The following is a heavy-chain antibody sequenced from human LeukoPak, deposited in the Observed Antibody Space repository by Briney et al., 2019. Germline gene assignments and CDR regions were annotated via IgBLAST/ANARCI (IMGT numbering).Heavy chain of an antibody. CDR3: AHRRSGSYNY. V-gene: IGHV2-5*05. CDR1: GFSLSTSEGG. J-gene: IGHJ4*02. CDR2: IYWDDDK. Sequence: SGPTLAKPTQLLTLTFPFSGFSLSTSEGGVGCIRQLPGKALEWIALIYWDDDKRYGPSLKSRLTITKDTTKNQVVLTMTNMDPVDTATYYGAHRRSGSYNYWGQGTLVTVSS. D-gene: IGHD1-26*01.